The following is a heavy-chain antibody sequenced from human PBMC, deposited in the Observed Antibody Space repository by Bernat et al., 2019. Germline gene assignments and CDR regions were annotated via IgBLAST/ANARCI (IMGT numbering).Heavy chain of an antibody. CDR1: GGTFSCYA. D-gene: IGHD2-15*01. CDR2: IIPIFGTA. Sequence: QVQLVQSGAEVKKPGSSVKVSCKASGGTFSCYAISWVRQAPGQGLEWMGGIIPIFGTANYAQKFQGRVTITADESTSTAYMELSSLRSEDTAVYYWARDDYCSGGSCREFDYWGQGTLVTVSS. V-gene: IGHV1-69*01. J-gene: IGHJ4*02. CDR3: ARDDYCSGGSCREFDY.